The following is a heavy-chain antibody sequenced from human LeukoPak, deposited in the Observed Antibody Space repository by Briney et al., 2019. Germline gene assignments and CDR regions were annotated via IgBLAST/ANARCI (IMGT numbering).Heavy chain of an antibody. CDR2: IYSGGST. Sequence: GGSLRLSCAASGFTFSSYAMSWVRQAPGKGLEWVSGIYSGGSTYYTDSVKARFTISRDNSKNTLYLQMNSLRVEDTAVYHCARDPGYGGNSYRFFDLWGRGTLVTVSS. J-gene: IGHJ2*01. V-gene: IGHV3-66*01. D-gene: IGHD4-23*01. CDR3: ARDPGYGGNSYRFFDL. CDR1: GFTFSSYA.